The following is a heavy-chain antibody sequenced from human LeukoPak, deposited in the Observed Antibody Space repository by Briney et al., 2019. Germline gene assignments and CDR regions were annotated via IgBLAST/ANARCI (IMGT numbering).Heavy chain of an antibody. J-gene: IGHJ2*01. V-gene: IGHV3-23*01. D-gene: IGHD1-14*01. Sequence: GGSLRLSCVASGFTFSSHAMYWVRQAPGKGLEWVSTISAGPGDTYYADSVKGRFTISRDNSKNTLFLQMNSLRAEDTALYYCMRRGTNLYFDFWGRGTLVTVSS. CDR1: GFTFSSHA. CDR2: ISAGPGDT. CDR3: MRRGTNLYFDF.